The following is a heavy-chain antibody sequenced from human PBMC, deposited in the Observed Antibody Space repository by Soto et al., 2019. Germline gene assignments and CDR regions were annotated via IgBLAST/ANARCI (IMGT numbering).Heavy chain of an antibody. D-gene: IGHD4-4*01. V-gene: IGHV3-30*18. CDR2: ISHDGSNK. Sequence: HPGGSLRLSCTASGFTFSSYGMHWVRQAPGKGLEWVAVISHDGSNKYYADSVKGRFTISRDNSKNTLYLQMNSLRAEDTAVYYCAKLGVTTEYFDYWGQGTLVTVSS. J-gene: IGHJ4*02. CDR1: GFTFSSYG. CDR3: AKLGVTTEYFDY.